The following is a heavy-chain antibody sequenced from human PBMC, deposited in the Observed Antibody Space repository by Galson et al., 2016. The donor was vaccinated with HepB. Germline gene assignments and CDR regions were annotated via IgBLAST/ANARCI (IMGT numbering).Heavy chain of an antibody. D-gene: IGHD5-18*01. J-gene: IGHJ4*02. CDR1: GFTFSTYG. Sequence: SLRLSCAASGFTFSTYGMHWVRQAPGRGLEWVAVISYDGDTKYHADSVKGRFTISRDNSKNTLYLQMHRLRLEDTAVYYCASDPRQWQRGYNNGFEYWGQGTLVSVSS. CDR3: ASDPRQWQRGYNNGFEY. CDR2: ISYDGDTK. V-gene: IGHV3-30*03.